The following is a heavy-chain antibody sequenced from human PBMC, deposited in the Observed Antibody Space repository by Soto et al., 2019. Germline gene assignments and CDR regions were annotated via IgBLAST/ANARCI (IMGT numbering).Heavy chain of an antibody. CDR1: GGSISGYY. CDR2: IYYSGIT. D-gene: IGHD5-12*01. Sequence: QVQLQESGPGLVKASETLSLTCTVSGGSISGYYWSWIRQPPGKGLEWIGYIYYSGITNYNPSLKSRVTMSVDTSKNQFSLKLSSVTAADTAVYYCARRSYSGNAFDYWGQGALVTISS. V-gene: IGHV4-59*01. J-gene: IGHJ4*02. CDR3: ARRSYSGNAFDY.